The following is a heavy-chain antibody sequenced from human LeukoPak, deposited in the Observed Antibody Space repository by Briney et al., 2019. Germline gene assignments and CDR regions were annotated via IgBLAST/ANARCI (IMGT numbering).Heavy chain of an antibody. V-gene: IGHV1-69*13. CDR3: ARENREIVVVPAGWFDP. CDR2: IIPIFGTA. D-gene: IGHD2-2*01. CDR1: GGTFSSYA. Sequence: SVKVSCKASGGTFSSYAISWVRQAPGQGLEWMGGIIPIFGTANYAQKFQGRVTITADESTSTAYMEPSSLRSEDTAVYYCARENREIVVVPAGWFDPWGQGTLVTVSS. J-gene: IGHJ5*02.